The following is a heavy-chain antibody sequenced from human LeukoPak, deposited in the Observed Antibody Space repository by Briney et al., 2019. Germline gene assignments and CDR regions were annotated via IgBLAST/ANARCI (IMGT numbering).Heavy chain of an antibody. D-gene: IGHD4-17*01. J-gene: IGHJ1*01. Sequence: SETLSLTCSVSGDSLSSSAYYWAWIRQPPGKGLEGIGSIYYNGSTYYNPSLKTRLTMSVDTSKNQFSLRLSSVTADYTAVYHCAGHFRDYSSVLAWGQGPLVPVSS. CDR2: IYYNGST. V-gene: IGHV4-39*01. CDR1: GDSLSSSAYY. CDR3: AGHFRDYSSVLA.